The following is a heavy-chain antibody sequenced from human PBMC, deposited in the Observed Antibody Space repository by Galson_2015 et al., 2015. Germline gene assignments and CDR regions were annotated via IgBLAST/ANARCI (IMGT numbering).Heavy chain of an antibody. CDR2: ISGPGDNT. D-gene: IGHD2-8*01. CDR3: ARPRYCSDGVCYALDY. J-gene: IGHJ4*02. V-gene: IGHV3-23*01. CDR1: GFTFSNYA. Sequence: SLRLSCAASGFTFSNYAMSWVRLAPGKGLEWVSSISGPGDNTHYADSVKGRFTISRDNSKNTLYLQMNSLRAEDTAVYFCARPRYCSDGVCYALDYWGQGTLVTVSS.